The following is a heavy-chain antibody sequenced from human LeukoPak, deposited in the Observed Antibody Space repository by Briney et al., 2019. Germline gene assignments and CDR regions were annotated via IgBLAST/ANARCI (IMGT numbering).Heavy chain of an antibody. CDR2: ISGSGGST. Sequence: GGSLRLSCVTSGFTFSSYAMSWVRQAPGKGLEWVSAISGSGGSTYYADSVKGRFTISRDNSKNTLYLQMNSLRAEDTAVYYCAKDPQGPWIFGVWGQGTTVTVSS. J-gene: IGHJ6*02. CDR3: AKDPQGPWIFGV. V-gene: IGHV3-23*01. D-gene: IGHD3-3*01. CDR1: GFTFSSYA.